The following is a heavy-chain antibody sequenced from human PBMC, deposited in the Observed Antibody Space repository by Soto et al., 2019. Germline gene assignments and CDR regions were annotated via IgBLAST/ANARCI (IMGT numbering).Heavy chain of an antibody. CDR2: INPSGDSR. V-gene: IGHV1-46*01. Sequence: ASVKVSCKASGFSFSDYFMHWVRQAPGQGLEWMGIINPSGDSRNYAQKFQGRVTITRDTSTSTVYMDLSSLRYEDTAVYYCARGGSIAVAHGAFDIWGQGTMVTVSS. J-gene: IGHJ3*02. D-gene: IGHD6-19*01. CDR1: GFSFSDYF. CDR3: ARGGSIAVAHGAFDI.